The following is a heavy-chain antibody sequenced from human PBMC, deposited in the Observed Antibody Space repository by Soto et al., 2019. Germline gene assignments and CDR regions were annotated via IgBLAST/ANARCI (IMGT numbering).Heavy chain of an antibody. J-gene: IGHJ3*02. CDR3: ARAYYYGSGSYYNGAFDI. D-gene: IGHD3-10*01. CDR2: ISYDGSNK. Sequence: QVQLVESGGGVVQPGRSLRLSCAASGFTFSSYAMHWARQAPGKGLEWVAVISYDGSNKYYADSVKGRFTISRDNSKNTLYLQMNSLRAEDTAVYYCARAYYYGSGSYYNGAFDIWGQGTMVTVSS. V-gene: IGHV3-30-3*01. CDR1: GFTFSSYA.